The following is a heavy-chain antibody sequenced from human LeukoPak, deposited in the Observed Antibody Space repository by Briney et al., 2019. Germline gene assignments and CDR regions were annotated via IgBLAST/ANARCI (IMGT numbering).Heavy chain of an antibody. Sequence: PGGSLRLSCAASGFTFSSYSMNWVRQAPGKGLEWVSSISSSSSYIYYADSVKGRFAISRDDSKSTLYLQMNSLRGEDTAVYYCAKDFGRNLGGPGYWGRGTLVIVSS. CDR2: ISSSSSYI. CDR3: AKDFGRNLGGPGY. V-gene: IGHV3-21*04. J-gene: IGHJ4*02. CDR1: GFTFSSYS. D-gene: IGHD3-10*01.